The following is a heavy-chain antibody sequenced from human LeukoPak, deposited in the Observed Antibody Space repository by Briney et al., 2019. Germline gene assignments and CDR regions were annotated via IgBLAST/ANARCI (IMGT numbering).Heavy chain of an antibody. CDR2: IKQDGSQT. CDR1: GFTFSSYW. V-gene: IGHV3-7*01. Sequence: GGSLRLSCAASGFTFSSYWMSWVRQAPGKGLEWVASIKQDGSQTLYLDSMKGRLTISRDNAKNSLYLQMNSLRAEDTAVYYCARANNYFDNWGQGTTVTVSS. D-gene: IGHD3-9*01. CDR3: ARANNYFDN. J-gene: IGHJ6*02.